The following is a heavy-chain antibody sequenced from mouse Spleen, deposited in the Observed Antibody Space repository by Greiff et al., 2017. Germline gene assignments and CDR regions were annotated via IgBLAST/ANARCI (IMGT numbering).Heavy chain of an antibody. J-gene: IGHJ1*01. CDR3: ARGDDGYFDV. V-gene: IGHV5-6-5*01. CDR1: GFTFSSYA. Sequence: EVMLVESGGGLVKPGGSLKLSCAASGFTFSSYAMSWVRQTPEKRLEWVASISSGGSTYYPDSVKGRFTISRDNARNILYLQMSSLRSEDTAMYYCARGDDGYFDVWGAGTTVTVSS. CDR2: ISSGGST. D-gene: IGHD2-12*01.